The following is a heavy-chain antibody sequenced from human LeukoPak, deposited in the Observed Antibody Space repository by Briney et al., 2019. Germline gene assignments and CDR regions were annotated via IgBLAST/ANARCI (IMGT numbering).Heavy chain of an antibody. Sequence: SETPSLTCTVSGGSITSYYWTWIRQPPGKGLEWIGYIYYSGSTNYNPSLKSRVIISVDTSKNQFSLKLRSVTAADTAVYYCARHRTMLPTIDYWGQGTLVTVSS. J-gene: IGHJ4*02. V-gene: IGHV4-59*08. CDR1: GGSITSYY. D-gene: IGHD3-16*01. CDR2: IYYSGST. CDR3: ARHRTMLPTIDY.